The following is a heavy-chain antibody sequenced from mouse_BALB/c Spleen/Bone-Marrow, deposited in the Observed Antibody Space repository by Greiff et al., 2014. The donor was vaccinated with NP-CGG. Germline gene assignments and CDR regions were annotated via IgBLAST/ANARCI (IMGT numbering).Heavy chain of an antibody. CDR2: IDPANGNT. Sequence: VQLKESGAELVKPGASVELSCTASGFNIKDTYMHWVKQRPEQGLEWIGRIDPANGNTKYDPKFQGKATITADTSSNTAYLQLSSLTSEDTAVYYCASYYYGRYFDVWGAGTTVTVSS. CDR3: ASYYYGRYFDV. CDR1: GFNIKDTY. J-gene: IGHJ1*01. D-gene: IGHD1-1*01. V-gene: IGHV14-3*02.